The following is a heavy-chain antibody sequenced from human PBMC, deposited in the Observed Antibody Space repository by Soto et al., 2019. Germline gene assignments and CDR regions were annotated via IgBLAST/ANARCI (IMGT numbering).Heavy chain of an antibody. V-gene: IGHV3-23*01. CDR2: ISGSGGST. Sequence: GGSLRLSCAASGFTFSSYAMNWVHQAPGKGLEWVSAISGSGGSTYYADSVKGRFTISRDNSKNTLYLQMNSLRAEDTAVYYCAKDRFSSSWGFFDYWGQGTLVTVSS. CDR3: AKDRFSSSWGFFDY. CDR1: GFTFSSYA. D-gene: IGHD6-13*01. J-gene: IGHJ4*02.